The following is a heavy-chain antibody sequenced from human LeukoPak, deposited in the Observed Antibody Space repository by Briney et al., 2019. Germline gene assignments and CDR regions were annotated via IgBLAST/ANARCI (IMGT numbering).Heavy chain of an antibody. CDR3: ARAGGSYQPFDY. J-gene: IGHJ4*02. CDR2: IMPILGIA. CDR1: GGTFSSYT. Sequence: SVKVSCKASGGTFSSYTISWVRQAPGQGLEWMGRIMPILGIANYAQKFQGRVTITADKSTSTAYMELSSLRSEDAAVYYCARAGGSYQPFDYWGQGTLVTVSS. V-gene: IGHV1-69*02. D-gene: IGHD1-26*01.